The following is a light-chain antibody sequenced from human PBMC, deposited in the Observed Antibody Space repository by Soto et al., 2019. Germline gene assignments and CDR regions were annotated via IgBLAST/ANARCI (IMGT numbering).Light chain of an antibody. Sequence: FMLTQPDSVSGSPGKTVTISCTRSSGSVASNYVQSYQQRLGGSPTTVIHEDNQKPPGVPSRFYGAIDCSSNSASLTISGLKTDDDADYYCQYYDSSNHVVFGGGTKLTVL. J-gene: IGLJ2*01. CDR3: QYYDSSNHVV. CDR1: SGSVASNY. V-gene: IGLV6-57*01. CDR2: EDN.